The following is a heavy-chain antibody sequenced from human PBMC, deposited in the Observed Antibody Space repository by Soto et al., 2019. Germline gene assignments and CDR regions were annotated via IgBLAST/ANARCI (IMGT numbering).Heavy chain of an antibody. CDR1: GFTFSDYY. CDR2: ISSSGSTI. J-gene: IGHJ4*02. Sequence: GGSLRLSCAASGFTFSDYYMSWIRQAPGRWLEWVSYISSSGSTIYYADSVKGRFTISRDNAKNSLYLQMNSLRADDTAVYYCARASPIAVADHFDYWGPGXLVTVYS. V-gene: IGHV3-11*01. D-gene: IGHD6-19*01. CDR3: ARASPIAVADHFDY.